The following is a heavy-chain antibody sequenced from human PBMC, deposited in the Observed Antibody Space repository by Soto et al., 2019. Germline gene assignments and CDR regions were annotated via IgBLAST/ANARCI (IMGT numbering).Heavy chain of an antibody. J-gene: IGHJ5*02. D-gene: IGHD5-12*01. CDR1: VFTFSSYS. V-gene: IGHV3-21*01. CDR2: ISSSSSYI. CDR3: AHGYNKQILNNWFDP. Sequence: PGGSLRLSCAASVFTFSSYSMNRVRQFPGLGLEWVSSISSSSSYIYYADSVKGRFTISRDNAKNSLYLQMNSLRAEDTAVYYCAHGYNKQILNNWFDPWGQGTLVTVSS.